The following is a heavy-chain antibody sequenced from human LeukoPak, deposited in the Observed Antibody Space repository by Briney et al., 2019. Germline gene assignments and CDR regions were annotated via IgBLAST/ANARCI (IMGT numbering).Heavy chain of an antibody. J-gene: IGHJ5*02. CDR1: GVSISSGGYY. Sequence: SETLSLTCTVSGVSISSGGYYWSWLRQHPGKGLEWIGYIYYSGSTYYNPSLKSRVTISVDTSKNQFSLKLSSVTAADTAVYYCARGDSKYYYGSGSYYSPWFDPWGQGTMVTVSS. CDR3: ARGDSKYYYGSGSYYSPWFDP. CDR2: IYYSGST. D-gene: IGHD3-10*01. V-gene: IGHV4-31*03.